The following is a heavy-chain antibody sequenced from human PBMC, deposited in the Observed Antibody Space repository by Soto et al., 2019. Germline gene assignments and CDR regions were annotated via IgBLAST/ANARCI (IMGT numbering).Heavy chain of an antibody. J-gene: IGHJ4*02. CDR2: IVVGSGNT. V-gene: IGHV1-58*01. CDR3: TREGLTQATRRDGYNFY. D-gene: IGHD5-12*01. Sequence: ASVKVSCKASGFTFTSSAVQWVRQARGQRLEWIGWIVVGSGNTNYAQKFQERVTITRDMSTSTAYMELSSLRSEDTAVYYCTREGLTQATRRDGYNFYWGQGTLVTVS. CDR1: GFTFTSSA.